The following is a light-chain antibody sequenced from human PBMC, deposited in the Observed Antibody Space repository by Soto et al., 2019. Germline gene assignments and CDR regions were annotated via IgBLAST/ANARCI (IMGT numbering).Light chain of an antibody. CDR1: QGISNS. V-gene: IGKV1-17*03. CDR2: GAS. CDR3: LQYTSYPFT. J-gene: IGKJ4*01. Sequence: DIQMTQSPSAMSASLGDRVTITCRASQGISNSLAWFQQKPGKVPKRLVYGASTLQSGAPSRFSGSASGAAFTLTIRSLQPEDFETYYPLQYTSYPFTFGGGIKVDIK.